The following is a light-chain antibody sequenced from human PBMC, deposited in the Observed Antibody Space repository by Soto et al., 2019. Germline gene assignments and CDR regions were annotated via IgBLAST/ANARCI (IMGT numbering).Light chain of an antibody. Sequence: DIQMTQSPSSLSASVGDRVTITCRASQSISSYLNWYQQKPGKAPKLLIYAASSLQSGVPSRFSGSGSGTDFTRTISSLQPEDFATYYCQLSYRTPLPFVPVTKVDIK. CDR2: AAS. J-gene: IGKJ3*01. CDR1: QSISSY. V-gene: IGKV1-39*01. CDR3: QLSYRTPLP.